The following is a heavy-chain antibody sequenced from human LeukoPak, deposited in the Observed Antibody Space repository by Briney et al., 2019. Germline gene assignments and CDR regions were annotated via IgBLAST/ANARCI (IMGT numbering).Heavy chain of an antibody. V-gene: IGHV3-30*18. CDR3: AKDRHSGYDSFDY. CDR1: GFTFSSYG. CDR2: ISYDGSNK. J-gene: IGHJ4*02. D-gene: IGHD5-12*01. Sequence: GGSLRLSCAASGFTFSSYGMHWVRQAPGKGLEWVAVISYDGSNKYYADSVKGRFTISRDNSKNTLYLQMNSPRAEDTAVYYCAKDRHSGYDSFDYWGQGTLVTVSS.